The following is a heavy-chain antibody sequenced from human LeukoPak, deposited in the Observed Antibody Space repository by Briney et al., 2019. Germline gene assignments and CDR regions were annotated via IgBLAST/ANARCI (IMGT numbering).Heavy chain of an antibody. CDR2: IYHSGST. J-gene: IGHJ5*02. V-gene: IGHV4-34*01. D-gene: IGHD3-3*01. CDR3: ARQQQYYDFWSGYYRFDP. Sequence: PSETLSLTCTVYGGSFSGYYWSWIRQPPGKGLEWIGSIYHSGSTYYNPSLKSRVTISVDTSKNQFSLKLSSVTAADTAVYYCARQQQYYDFWSGYYRFDPWGQGTLVTVSS. CDR1: GGSFSGYY.